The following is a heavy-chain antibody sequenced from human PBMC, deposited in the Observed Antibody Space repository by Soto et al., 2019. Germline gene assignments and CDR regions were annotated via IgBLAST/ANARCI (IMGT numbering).Heavy chain of an antibody. Sequence: EVQLVESGGGLVKPGGSLRLSCAASGFTFSSYSMNWVRQAPGKGLEWVSSISSSSSYIYYADSVKGRFTISRDNAKNSLYLQMNSVRAEDTAVYYCARDLYSSSARYFDYWGQGTLVTVSS. CDR2: ISSSSSYI. CDR1: GFTFSSYS. D-gene: IGHD6-6*01. CDR3: ARDLYSSSARYFDY. V-gene: IGHV3-21*01. J-gene: IGHJ4*02.